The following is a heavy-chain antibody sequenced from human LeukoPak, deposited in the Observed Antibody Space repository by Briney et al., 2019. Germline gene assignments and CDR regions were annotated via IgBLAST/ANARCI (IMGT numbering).Heavy chain of an antibody. J-gene: IGHJ5*02. D-gene: IGHD3-10*01. CDR2: IIPIFDTT. CDR1: GGTFSSYA. CDR3: ARDAPPGVRGVIRWFDP. V-gene: IGHV1-69*05. Sequence: GSSVKVSCKASGGTFSSYAISWVRQAPGQGLEWMGRIIPIFDTTNYAQNFQGRVRISTDESTSTAYMEVSSLRSEDTAVYYCARDAPPGVRGVIRWFDPWGQRTLVTVSS.